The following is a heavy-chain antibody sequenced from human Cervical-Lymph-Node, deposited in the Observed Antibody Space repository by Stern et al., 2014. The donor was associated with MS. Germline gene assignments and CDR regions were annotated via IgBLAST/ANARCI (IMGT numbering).Heavy chain of an antibody. CDR2: ISGSTTYK. CDR3: ARDYRAYSGTYLWAKDYYYYGMDV. D-gene: IGHD1-26*01. Sequence: EVQLVESGGGLGKPGGSLRLSCAASGFTFSSYTMNWVRQAPGKGLEWVSCISGSTTYKNYADSVRGRFTISRDNAKNSLYLQMNSLRAEDTAVYYCARDYRAYSGTYLWAKDYYYYGMDVWGQGTTVTVSS. CDR1: GFTFSSYT. V-gene: IGHV3-21*01. J-gene: IGHJ6*02.